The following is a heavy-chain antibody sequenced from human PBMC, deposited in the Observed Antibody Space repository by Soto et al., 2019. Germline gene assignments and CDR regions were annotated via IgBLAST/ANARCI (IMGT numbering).Heavy chain of an antibody. CDR1: GFTFSSYG. CDR2: IWYDGSNK. J-gene: IGHJ4*01. V-gene: IGHV3-33*01. Sequence: LRLSCAASGFTFSSYGMHWVRQAPGKGLEWVAVIWYDGSNKYYAGSVKGRFTISRDNSKNTLYLQIDGLRAEDTAVYYCARDTNPHSGYQPNFLDYWGHGTLVTVSS. D-gene: IGHD5-12*01. CDR3: ARDTNPHSGYQPNFLDY.